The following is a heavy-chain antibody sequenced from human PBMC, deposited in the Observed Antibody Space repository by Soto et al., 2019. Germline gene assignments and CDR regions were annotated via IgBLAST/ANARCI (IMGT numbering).Heavy chain of an antibody. V-gene: IGHV3-66*01. Sequence: EVQLVESGGGLVQPGGSLRLSCAASGFTVSSNYMSWVRQAPGKGLEWVSVIYSGGSTYYADSVKGRFTISRDNSNNTLYLQMNSRSAEDTAVYYCARDPGRSYGPDWGQGTLVTVSS. CDR2: IYSGGST. D-gene: IGHD1-26*01. CDR1: GFTVSSNY. CDR3: ARDPGRSYGPD. J-gene: IGHJ4*02.